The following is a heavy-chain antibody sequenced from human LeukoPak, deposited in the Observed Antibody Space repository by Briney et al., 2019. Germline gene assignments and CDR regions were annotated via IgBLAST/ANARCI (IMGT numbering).Heavy chain of an antibody. J-gene: IGHJ4*02. CDR2: MYSSGST. CDR1: GESISVGPNY. D-gene: IGHD3-16*01. CDR3: VGSSYGHFEY. V-gene: IGHV4-61*02. Sequence: TLSLTCAVSGESISVGPNYWSWIRQPAGKEPEFIGRMYSSGSTSYNPSLKSRVTISGDTSTNQFTLTVNSVTAADTARYYCVGSSYGHFEYWGQGILVTVSS.